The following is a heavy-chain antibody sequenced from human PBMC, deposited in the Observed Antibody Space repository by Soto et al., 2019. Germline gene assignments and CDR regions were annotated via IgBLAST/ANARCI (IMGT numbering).Heavy chain of an antibody. D-gene: IGHD5-12*01. Sequence: ASVKVSCKASGYTFTIYYINWVRQATGQGLEWMGWMNPNSGNTGYAQKFQGRVTMTRNTSISTAYMELSSLRSEDTAVYYCVKVATITDYYYYYMDVWGKGTTVTVSS. J-gene: IGHJ6*03. V-gene: IGHV1-8*01. CDR1: GYTFTIYY. CDR2: MNPNSGNT. CDR3: VKVATITDYYYYYMDV.